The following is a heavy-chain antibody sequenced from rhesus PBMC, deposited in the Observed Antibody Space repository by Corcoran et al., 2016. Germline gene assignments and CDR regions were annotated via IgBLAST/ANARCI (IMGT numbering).Heavy chain of an antibody. CDR1: GASISTYW. V-gene: IGHV4-80*01. J-gene: IGHJ6*01. CDR3: VKSDKGLVS. Sequence: QVQLQESGPGLVTPSETLSLTCAVSGASISTYWWSWIRQPPGKGLAGIGEIEGNNDTTDYNTTLKSRATVSKDASKNQFSLKLTSVTAADTAVFYCVKSDKGLVSWGQGVVVTVSS. CDR2: IEGNNDTT.